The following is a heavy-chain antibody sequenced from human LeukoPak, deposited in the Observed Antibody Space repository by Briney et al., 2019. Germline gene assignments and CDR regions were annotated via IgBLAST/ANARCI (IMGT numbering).Heavy chain of an antibody. J-gene: IGHJ3*02. Sequence: GASVKVSCKASGYTFTSYDINWVRQATGQGLEWMGWMNPNSGNTGYAQKFQGRVTITRNTSISTAYMELSSLRSEDTAVYYCARGSPSYCGGDCSNRAFDIWGQGTMVTVSS. CDR2: MNPNSGNT. CDR3: ARGSPSYCGGDCSNRAFDI. D-gene: IGHD2-21*02. V-gene: IGHV1-8*03. CDR1: GYTFTSYD.